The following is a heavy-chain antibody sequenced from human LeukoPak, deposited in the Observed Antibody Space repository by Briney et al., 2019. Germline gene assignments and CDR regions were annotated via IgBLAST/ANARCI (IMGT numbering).Heavy chain of an antibody. CDR2: IAYSGTT. CDR1: GGSISGYY. V-gene: IGHV4-59*08. Sequence: PSETLSLTCSVSGGSISGYYWSWVRQPPGKGLEWVGYIAYSGTTYYSPSLRSRVTISVDTPKNQFSLRLSPVTAADTAVYYCLRHTAATTLDYWGQGTLVTVSS. D-gene: IGHD2-15*01. J-gene: IGHJ4*02. CDR3: LRHTAATTLDY.